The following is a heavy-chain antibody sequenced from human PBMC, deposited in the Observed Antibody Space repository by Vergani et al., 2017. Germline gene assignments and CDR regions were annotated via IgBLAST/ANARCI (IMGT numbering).Heavy chain of an antibody. CDR3: ARNYDSGPPHDY. CDR2: IYYSGST. CDR1: GGSISSGGYY. Sequence: QVQLQESGPGLVKPSQTLSLTCTVSGGSISSGGYYWSWIRQHPGKGLEWIGYIYYSGSTNYNPSLKSRVTISVDTSKNQFSLKLSSVTAADTAVYYCARNYDSGPPHDYWGQGTLVTVSS. J-gene: IGHJ4*02. D-gene: IGHD3-22*01. V-gene: IGHV4-61*08.